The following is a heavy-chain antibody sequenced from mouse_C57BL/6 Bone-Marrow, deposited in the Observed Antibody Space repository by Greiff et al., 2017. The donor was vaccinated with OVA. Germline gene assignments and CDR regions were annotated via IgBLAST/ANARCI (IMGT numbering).Heavy chain of an antibody. CDR2: IDPETGGT. CDR1: GYTFTDYE. J-gene: IGHJ2*01. D-gene: IGHD1-1*01. V-gene: IGHV1-15*01. Sequence: VKLMESGAELVRPGASVTLSCKASGYTFTDYEMHWVKQTPVHGLEWIGAIDPETGGTAYNQKFKGKAILTADKSSSTAYMELRSLTSEDSAVYYCTELVYYYGSSWGQGTTLTVSS. CDR3: TELVYYYGSS.